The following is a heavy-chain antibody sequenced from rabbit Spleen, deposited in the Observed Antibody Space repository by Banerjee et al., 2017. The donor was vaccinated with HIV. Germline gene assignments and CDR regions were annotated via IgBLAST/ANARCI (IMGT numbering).Heavy chain of an antibody. J-gene: IGHJ4*01. CDR1: GVSFSNGLV. D-gene: IGHD1-1*01. CDR2: INASTGKP. V-gene: IGHV1S45*01. Sequence: EQLEESGGGLVKPEGSLTLTCKASGVSFSNGLVMCWVRQAPGKGLEWIACINASTGKPVYATWASGRFTISRTSSTTVTLRMTSLTAADRATYFCARDLVGVIGWNFILWGPGTLVTVS. CDR3: ARDLVGVIGWNFIL.